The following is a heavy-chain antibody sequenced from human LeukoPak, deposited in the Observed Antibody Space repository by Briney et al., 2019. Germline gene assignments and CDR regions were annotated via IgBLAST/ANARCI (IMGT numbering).Heavy chain of an antibody. CDR1: GGTFSSYA. CDR2: IIPIFGTA. V-gene: IGHV1-69*05. CDR3: ARVTVTDYYYYYMDV. J-gene: IGHJ6*03. D-gene: IGHD4-11*01. Sequence: AAVKVSCKASGGTFSSYAISWVRQAPGQGLEWMGGIIPIFGTANYAQKFQGRVTITTDESTSTAYMELSSLRSEDTAVYYCARVTVTDYYYYYMDVWGKGTTVTVSS.